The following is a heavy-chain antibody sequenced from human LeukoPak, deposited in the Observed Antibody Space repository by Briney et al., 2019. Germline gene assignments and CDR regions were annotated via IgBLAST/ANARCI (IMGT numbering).Heavy chain of an antibody. CDR3: ARAGGYYDYH. V-gene: IGHV3-48*03. Sequence: GGSLRLSCAASGFTFSSYEMNWVRQAPGKGLEWVSYISSSGSTIYYADSVKGRFTISRDNAKNSLYLQMNSQRAEDTAVYYCARAGGYYDYHWGQGTLVTVSS. CDR1: GFTFSSYE. CDR2: ISSSGSTI. J-gene: IGHJ5*02. D-gene: IGHD3-3*01.